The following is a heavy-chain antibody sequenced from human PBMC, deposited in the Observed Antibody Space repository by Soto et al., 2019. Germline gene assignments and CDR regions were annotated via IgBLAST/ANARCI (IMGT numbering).Heavy chain of an antibody. J-gene: IGHJ4*02. CDR1: GFTFSSYW. CDR2: IKQDGSEK. D-gene: IGHD6-13*01. CDR3: ARVIAAAGSPFDFDY. V-gene: IGHV3-7*05. Sequence: GGSLRLSCAASGFTFSSYWMSWVRQAPGKGLEWVANIKQDGSEKYYVDSVKGRFTISRDNAKNSLYLQMNSLRAEDTAVYYCARVIAAAGSPFDFDYWGQGTLVTVSS.